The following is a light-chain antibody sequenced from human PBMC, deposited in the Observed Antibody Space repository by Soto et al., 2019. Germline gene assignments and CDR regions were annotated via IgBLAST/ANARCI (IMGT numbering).Light chain of an antibody. J-gene: IGKJ1*01. Sequence: AIRMTQSPSSLSASVGDRVTITCRASQGIRDELGWYQQRPGRTPKLLIYVASSLQSGVPSRFSASGSGTDFTLTISGLQPEDFATYYCLQDHDYPRPFGQGTKVEMK. CDR2: VAS. CDR1: QGIRDE. CDR3: LQDHDYPRP. V-gene: IGKV1-6*01.